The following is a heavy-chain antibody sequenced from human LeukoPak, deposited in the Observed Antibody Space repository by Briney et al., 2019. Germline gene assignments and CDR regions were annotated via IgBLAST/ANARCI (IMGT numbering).Heavy chain of an antibody. CDR1: GFTFSDYY. D-gene: IGHD3-22*01. V-gene: IGHV3-11*04. J-gene: IGHJ3*02. CDR2: ISSSGSTI. CDR3: ATLTMIVVVPDAFDI. Sequence: GGSLRLSCAASGFTFSDYYMSWIRQAPGKGLEWVSYISSSGSTIYYADSVKGRFTISRDNAKNSLYLQMNSLRAEDTAVYYCATLTMIVVVPDAFDIWGQGTMVTVSS.